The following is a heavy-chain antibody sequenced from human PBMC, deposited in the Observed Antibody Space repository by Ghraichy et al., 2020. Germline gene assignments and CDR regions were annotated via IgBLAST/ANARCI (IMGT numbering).Heavy chain of an antibody. Sequence: ASVKVSCKASGYTFTSSDINWVRQATGQGPEWMGWMNPNSGNTGYAQKFQGRVTMTRNTSISTAYMELSSLRSEDTAVYYCVKVSVPGYYYYGMDVWGQGITVTVSS. CDR2: MNPNSGNT. V-gene: IGHV1-8*01. J-gene: IGHJ6*02. D-gene: IGHD7-27*01. CDR3: VKVSVPGYYYYGMDV. CDR1: GYTFTSSD.